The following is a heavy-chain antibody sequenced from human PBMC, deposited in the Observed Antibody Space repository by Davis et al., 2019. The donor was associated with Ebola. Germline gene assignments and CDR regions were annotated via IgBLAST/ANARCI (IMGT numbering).Heavy chain of an antibody. J-gene: IGHJ6*02. D-gene: IGHD5-18*01. V-gene: IGHV3-30-3*01. CDR3: ARCGYYYSHYGMDV. CDR1: GFTFSSYA. CDR2: ISYDGSNK. Sequence: PGGSLRLSCAASGFTFSSYAMHWVRQAPGKGLEWVAVISYDGSNKYYADSVKGRFTISRDNSKNTLYLQMNSLRAEDTAVYYCARCGYYYSHYGMDVWGQGTTVTVSS.